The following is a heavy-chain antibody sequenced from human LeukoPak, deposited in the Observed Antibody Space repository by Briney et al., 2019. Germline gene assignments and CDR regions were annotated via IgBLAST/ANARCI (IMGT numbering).Heavy chain of an antibody. CDR3: ARVGFRGYRWFDP. D-gene: IGHD6-25*01. J-gene: IGHJ5*02. Sequence: ASVKVSCKASGYTFTDYSIYWVRQAPGQGLEWMGWINPNSGGTSYAQKFQGRVTMTRDTSISTAYMDLSRLRSDDTAVYYCARVGFRGYRWFDPWGQGTLVTVSS. CDR1: GYTFTDYS. CDR2: INPNSGGT. V-gene: IGHV1-2*02.